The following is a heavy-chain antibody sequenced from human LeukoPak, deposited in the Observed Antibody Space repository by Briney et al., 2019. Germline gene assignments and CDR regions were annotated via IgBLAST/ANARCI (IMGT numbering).Heavy chain of an antibody. CDR1: GDTFTGYY. D-gene: IGHD3-10*01. CDR3: ARDLVTMVRGADDRDY. J-gene: IGHJ4*02. CDR2: INPNSGGT. V-gene: IGHV1-2*02. Sequence: ASVKVSCKASGDTFTGYYMHWMRQAPGQGLELMGWINPNSGGTNYAQKFQGRVTMTRDTSISTAYMELSRLRSDDTALYYGARDLVTMVRGADDRDYWGQGTLVTVSA.